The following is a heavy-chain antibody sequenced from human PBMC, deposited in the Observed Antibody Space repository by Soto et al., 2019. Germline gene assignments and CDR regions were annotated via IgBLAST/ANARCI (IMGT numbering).Heavy chain of an antibody. D-gene: IGHD1-26*01. CDR1: GFTFSSYA. CDR2: ISGSGGST. Sequence: EVQLLESGGGLVQPGGSLRLSCAASGFTFSSYAMRWVRQAPGKGLEWVSAISGSGGSTYYADSVKGRFTISRDNSKNTLDLQMNSLRAEDTAVYYCARRCSGSYYDYGGQGTLVTVSS. J-gene: IGHJ4*02. V-gene: IGHV3-23*01. CDR3: ARRCSGSYYDY.